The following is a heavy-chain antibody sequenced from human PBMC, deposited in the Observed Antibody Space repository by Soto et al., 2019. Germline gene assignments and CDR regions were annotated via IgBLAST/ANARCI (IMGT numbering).Heavy chain of an antibody. CDR3: TTGQRPLRFLEWLSRYYFDF. Sequence: QVPLVQSGAEVKKPGASVKVSCKVSGYTLSELSMHWVRQAPGKGLEWMGGFDPEDGETLYAQKFQGRVSMTEDTYTDTAYMELSSLTSEDTAVYYCTTGQRPLRFLEWLSRYYFDFWGQGTLVTVSS. CDR1: GYTLSELS. V-gene: IGHV1-24*01. D-gene: IGHD3-3*01. CDR2: FDPEDGET. J-gene: IGHJ4*02.